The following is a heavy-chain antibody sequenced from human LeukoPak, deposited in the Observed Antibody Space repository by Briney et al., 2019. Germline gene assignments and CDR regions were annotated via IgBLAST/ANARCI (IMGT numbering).Heavy chain of an antibody. CDR2: TYYRSKWYY. D-gene: IGHD1-26*01. V-gene: IGHV6-1*01. CDR1: GDSVFSNGAA. Sequence: SQTLSLTCAISGDSVFSNGAAWNWIRQSPSRGLEWLGRTYYRSKWYYDYAVAVKSRISINPDTSKNQFSLQLSSVTPEDTAVYYCARDPVGGSTIFDYWGQGTLDTVSS. CDR3: ARDPVGGSTIFDY. J-gene: IGHJ4*02.